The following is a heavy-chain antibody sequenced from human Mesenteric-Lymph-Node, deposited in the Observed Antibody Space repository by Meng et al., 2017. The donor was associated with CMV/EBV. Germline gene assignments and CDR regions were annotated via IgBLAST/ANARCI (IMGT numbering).Heavy chain of an antibody. CDR2: INQDGSVV. CDR1: GFTLGSYW. J-gene: IGHJ6*02. V-gene: IGHV3-7*01. Sequence: GESLKISCAASGFTLGSYWMSWVRQAPGKGLEWVANINQDGSVVHYLDSVRGRFTISRDSAKTSLFLQMNGLRAEDTAVYYCARDRVLPSYYYGMDVWGQGTTVTVSS. CDR3: ARDRVLPSYYYGMDV. D-gene: IGHD3-10*01.